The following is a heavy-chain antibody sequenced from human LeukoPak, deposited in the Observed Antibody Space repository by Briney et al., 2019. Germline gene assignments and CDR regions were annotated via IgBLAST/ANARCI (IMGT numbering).Heavy chain of an antibody. CDR3: AAGVVVTASRGDWFDP. CDR1: GGPFSGYY. V-gene: IGHV4-34*01. CDR2: INHSGST. D-gene: IGHD2-21*02. Sequence: SETLSLTCAVYGGPFSGYYWSWIRQPPGKGLEWIGEINHSGSTNYNPSLKSRVTISVDTSKNQFSLKLSSVTAADTAVYYCAAGVVVTASRGDWFDPWGQGTLVTVSS. J-gene: IGHJ5*02.